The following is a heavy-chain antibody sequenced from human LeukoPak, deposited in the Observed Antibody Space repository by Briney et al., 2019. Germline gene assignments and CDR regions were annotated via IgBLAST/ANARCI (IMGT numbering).Heavy chain of an antibody. CDR2: ISGSGGST. CDR3: AKMSRGLVVVVAAHFDY. D-gene: IGHD2-15*01. CDR1: GFTFSSYA. Sequence: GGSLRLSCAASGFTFSSYAMSWVRQAPGKGLEWVSAISGSGGSTYYADSVKGRFTISRDNSKETLYLQMNSLRAEDTAVYYCAKMSRGLVVVVAAHFDYWGQGTLVTVSS. J-gene: IGHJ4*02. V-gene: IGHV3-23*01.